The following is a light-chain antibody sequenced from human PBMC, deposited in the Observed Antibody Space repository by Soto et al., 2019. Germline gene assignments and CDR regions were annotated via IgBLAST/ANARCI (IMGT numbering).Light chain of an antibody. Sequence: QSALTQPRSVSGSPGQSVTISCTGTSSDVGAYNYVSWYQQHPGKAPKLMTYDVSKRPSGVPDRFSGSKSGNTASLTISGLQDEDEADYSCCSYEDKYSYVFGTGTKVTV. J-gene: IGLJ1*01. CDR3: CSYEDKYSYV. CDR1: SSDVGAYNY. CDR2: DVS. V-gene: IGLV2-11*01.